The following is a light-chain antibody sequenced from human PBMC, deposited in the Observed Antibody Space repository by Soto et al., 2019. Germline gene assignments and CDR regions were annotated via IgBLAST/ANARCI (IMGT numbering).Light chain of an antibody. J-gene: IGKJ1*01. V-gene: IGKV1-6*01. CDR2: GAS. Sequence: TPSPYSLSASLEDRVTISCRASQGIGNALGCYQQKPGKPPKVLIYGASNLQSGVPPRFSGSGSGTDFTLTIISLQPEDSATYYCLQHKTYPRTFGQRSIVDVK. CDR3: LQHKTYPRT. CDR1: QGIGNA.